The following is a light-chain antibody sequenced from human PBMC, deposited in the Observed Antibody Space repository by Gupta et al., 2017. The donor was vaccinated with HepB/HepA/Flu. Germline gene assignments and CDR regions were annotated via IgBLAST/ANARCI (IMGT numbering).Light chain of an antibody. V-gene: IGKV3-15*01. CDR3: QQYNNWPPWT. CDR1: QTVRSN. J-gene: IGKJ1*01. Sequence: LSCRASQTVRSNLAWYQQIPGQAPRLLIFGASTRATGIPARFSGSGSGTEFTLTISSLQSEDFAVYYCQQYNNWPPWTFGQGTKVEIK. CDR2: GAS.